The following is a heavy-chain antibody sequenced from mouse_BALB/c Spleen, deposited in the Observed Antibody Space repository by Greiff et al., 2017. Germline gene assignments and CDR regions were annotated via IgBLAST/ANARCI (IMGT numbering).Heavy chain of an antibody. J-gene: IGHJ3*01. CDR3: ARSYYYGREAWFAY. Sequence: QVQLQQSGPGLVQPSQSLSVTCTVSGFSLTSYGVHWVRQSPGKGLEWLGVIWSGGSTDYNAAFISRLSISKDNSKSQVFFKMNSLQANDTAIYYCARSYYYGREAWFAYWGQGTLVTVSA. CDR1: GFSLTSYG. D-gene: IGHD1-1*01. CDR2: IWSGGST. V-gene: IGHV2-2*02.